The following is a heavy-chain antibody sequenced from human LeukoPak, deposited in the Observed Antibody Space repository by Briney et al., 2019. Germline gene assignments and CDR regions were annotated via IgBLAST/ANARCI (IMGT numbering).Heavy chain of an antibody. CDR2: ISGSGGST. CDR3: AKPLSSGWLYYFDY. CDR1: GFTFSSYA. V-gene: IGHV3-23*01. J-gene: IGHJ4*02. D-gene: IGHD6-19*01. Sequence: GGSLRLSCAASGFTFSSYAMSWVRQAPGEGLEWVSAISGSGGSTYYADSVKGRFTISRDNSKNTLYLQMNSLRAEDTAVYYCAKPLSSGWLYYFDYWGQGTLVTVSS.